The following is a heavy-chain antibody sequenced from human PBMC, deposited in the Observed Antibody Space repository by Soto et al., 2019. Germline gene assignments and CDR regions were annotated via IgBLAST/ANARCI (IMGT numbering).Heavy chain of an antibody. CDR2: IYYSGST. J-gene: IGHJ5*02. V-gene: IGHV4-31*03. CDR3: ARVPWGYSYGSGRDNWFDP. Sequence: SETLSLTCTVSGGSISSGGYYWSWIRQHPGKGLEWIGYIYYSGSTYYNPSLKSRVTISVDTSKNQFSLKLSSVTAADTAVYYCARVPWGYSYGSGRDNWFDPWGQGTLVTVSS. D-gene: IGHD5-18*01. CDR1: GGSISSGGYY.